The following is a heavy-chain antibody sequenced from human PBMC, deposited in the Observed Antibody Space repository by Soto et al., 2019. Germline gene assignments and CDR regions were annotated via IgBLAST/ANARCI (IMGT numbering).Heavy chain of an antibody. CDR2: IYYSGST. V-gene: IGHV4-59*08. CDR3: AKRLESRGYYYL. Sequence: SETLSLTCTVSGDSISNYYWSWLRQPPGKGLEWIGYIYYSGSTNYNPSLKSRVTISVDTSKNQFSLKLSSLRAEDTAVYYCAKRLESRGYYYLWGQGTLVTVSS. J-gene: IGHJ5*02. D-gene: IGHD3-22*01. CDR1: GDSISNYY.